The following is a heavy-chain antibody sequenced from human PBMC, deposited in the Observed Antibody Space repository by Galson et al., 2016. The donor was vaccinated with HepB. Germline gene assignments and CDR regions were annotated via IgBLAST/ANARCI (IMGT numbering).Heavy chain of an antibody. CDR2: ISVYNGNT. CDR3: ARDSLLLSYEWELTDYYYYVMDV. J-gene: IGHJ6*02. CDR1: GYTFTNYG. V-gene: IGHV1-18*01. D-gene: IGHD1-26*01. Sequence: SVKVSCKASGYTFTNYGISWVRQAPGQGLEWMGWISVYNGNTNYGQKIQGRVIMTRDTSTSTAYMELRSLRSDDTAVYYCARDSLLLSYEWELTDYYYYVMDVWGQGTTVTVSS.